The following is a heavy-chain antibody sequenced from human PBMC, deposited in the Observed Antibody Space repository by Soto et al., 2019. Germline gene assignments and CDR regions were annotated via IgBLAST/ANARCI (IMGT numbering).Heavy chain of an antibody. J-gene: IGHJ4*02. Sequence: TSETLSLTCTVSGGSISSGGYYWSWIRQHPGKGLEWIGYIYYSGSTYYNPSLKSRVTIPVDTSKNQFSLKLSSVTAADTAVYYCARSKVVATGYYDYWGQGTLVT. D-gene: IGHD5-12*01. CDR2: IYYSGST. CDR3: ARSKVVATGYYDY. V-gene: IGHV4-31*03. CDR1: GGSISSGGYY.